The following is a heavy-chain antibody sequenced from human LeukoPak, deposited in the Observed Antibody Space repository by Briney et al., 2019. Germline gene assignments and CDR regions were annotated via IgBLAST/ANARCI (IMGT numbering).Heavy chain of an antibody. CDR1: GVSISTYY. CDR2: LYASGPT. V-gene: IGHV4-4*07. D-gene: IGHD1-26*01. CDR3: ARHTRMWGYFVY. Sequence: SETLSLTCTVSGVSISTYYWSWFRQPAGKGLEWIGRLYASGPTNYNPSLKSRVTMSVDTSKNQLSLNVNSVTVADTAVYFCARHTRMWGYFVYWSQGTLVAVSS. J-gene: IGHJ4*02.